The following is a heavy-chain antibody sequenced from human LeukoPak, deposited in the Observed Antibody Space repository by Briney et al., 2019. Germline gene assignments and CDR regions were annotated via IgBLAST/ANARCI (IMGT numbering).Heavy chain of an antibody. CDR1: GGSFSGYY. V-gene: IGHV4-34*01. D-gene: IGHD5-12*01. CDR2: INHSGST. Sequence: SETLSLTCAVYGGSFSGYYWTWIRQPPGKGLEWIGEINHSGSTYYNPSLKSRVTIAIDTSKNQFSLKLSSVTAADTAVYHCARGNPITVQTFDYWGQGTLVTVSS. CDR3: ARGNPITVQTFDY. J-gene: IGHJ4*02.